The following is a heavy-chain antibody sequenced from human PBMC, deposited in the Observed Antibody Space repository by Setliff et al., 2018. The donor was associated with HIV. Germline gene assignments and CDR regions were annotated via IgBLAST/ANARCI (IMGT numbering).Heavy chain of an antibody. CDR3: ARHWYSSSWYHVFDI. CDR2: IYYSGTT. D-gene: IGHD6-13*01. CDR1: GGSISSYY. V-gene: IGHV4-59*08. Sequence: SETLSLTCTVSGGSISSYYWSWIRQPPGKGLEWTGYIYYSGTTNYNPSLKSRVTISVDTSKNQFSLKLSSVTAADTAVYYCARHWYSSSWYHVFDIWGQGTMVTVSS. J-gene: IGHJ3*02.